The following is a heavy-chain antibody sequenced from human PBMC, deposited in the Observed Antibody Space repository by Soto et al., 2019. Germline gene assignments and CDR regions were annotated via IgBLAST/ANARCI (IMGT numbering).Heavy chain of an antibody. CDR3: AAGHSGYYYDYYYYGMDV. J-gene: IGHJ6*02. CDR2: IVVGSGNT. D-gene: IGHD1-26*01. Sequence: GASVKVSCKASGFTFTNSAVQWVRQARGQRLEWIGWIVVGSGNTNYAQKFQERVTITRDMSTSTAYMELGSLRSEDTAVYYCAAGHSGYYYDYYYYGMDVWGQGTTVTVS. CDR1: GFTFTNSA. V-gene: IGHV1-58*01.